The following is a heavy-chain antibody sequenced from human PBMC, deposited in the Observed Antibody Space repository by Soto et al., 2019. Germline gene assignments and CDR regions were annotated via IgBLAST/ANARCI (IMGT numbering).Heavy chain of an antibody. V-gene: IGHV1-3*01. Sequence: WASVKVSCKASGYTFTSYAMHWVRQAPGQRLEWMGWINAGNGNTKYSQKFQGRVTITRDTSASTAYMELSSLRSEDTAVYYCARVYCSSTSCPLLDYWGQGTLVTVSS. D-gene: IGHD2-2*01. CDR1: GYTFTSYA. CDR2: INAGNGNT. J-gene: IGHJ4*02. CDR3: ARVYCSSTSCPLLDY.